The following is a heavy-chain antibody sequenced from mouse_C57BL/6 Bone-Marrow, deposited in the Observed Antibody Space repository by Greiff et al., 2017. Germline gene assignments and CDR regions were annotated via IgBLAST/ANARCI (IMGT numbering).Heavy chain of an antibody. D-gene: IGHD2-4*01. J-gene: IGHJ4*01. Sequence: EVKLMVESGEGLVKPGGSLKLSCAASGFTFNSYAMSWVRQTPEKRLEWVAYISSGGDYIYYADTVKGRFTISRDNARNTLYLQMSSLKSEDTAMYYCTRVGNDYDDYAMDYWGQGTSVTVSS. V-gene: IGHV5-9-1*02. CDR3: TRVGNDYDDYAMDY. CDR2: ISSGGDYI. CDR1: GFTFNSYA.